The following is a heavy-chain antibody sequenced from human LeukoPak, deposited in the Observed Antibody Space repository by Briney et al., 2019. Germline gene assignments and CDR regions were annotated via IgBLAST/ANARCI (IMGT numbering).Heavy chain of an antibody. J-gene: IGHJ6*02. V-gene: IGHV3-21*01. CDR3: ARGLPNYYGMDV. CDR1: GFTFDDYA. Sequence: GGSLRLSCAASGFTFDDYAMHWVRQAPGKGLEWVSSISSSSSYIYYADSVKGRFTISRDNAKNSLYLQMNSLRAEDTAVYYCARGLPNYYGMDVWGQGTTVTVSS. CDR2: ISSSSSYI.